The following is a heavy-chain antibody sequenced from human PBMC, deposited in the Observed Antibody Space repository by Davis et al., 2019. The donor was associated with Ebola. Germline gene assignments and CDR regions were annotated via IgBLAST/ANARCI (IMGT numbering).Heavy chain of an antibody. J-gene: IGHJ6*02. CDR3: VRDTSHQLPHWLYYFYGMDV. D-gene: IGHD2-2*01. CDR1: GFTFSNYY. V-gene: IGHV3-74*01. Sequence: GESLKISCAASGFTFSNYYMHWVRQAPGKGLEWVARIKTDGSTTRYADSVKGRFTISRDNTKNTLYLQMNSLRGEDTAVYYCVRDTSHQLPHWLYYFYGMDVWGQGTKVTVSS. CDR2: IKTDGSTT.